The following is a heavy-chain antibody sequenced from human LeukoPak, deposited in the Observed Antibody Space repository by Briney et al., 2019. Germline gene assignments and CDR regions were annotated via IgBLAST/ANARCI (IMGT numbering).Heavy chain of an antibody. CDR2: MKQDGSEE. Sequence: PGGSLRLSCAASGFNCSSYWMSWVRQAPGTGLEWVAHMKQDGSEEYYVDSVKGRFTISRDNAKNSLYLQTNSLRAEDTAVYYCADSSGYYWGQGTLVTVSS. D-gene: IGHD6-19*01. CDR1: GFNCSSYW. J-gene: IGHJ4*02. CDR3: ADSSGYY. V-gene: IGHV3-7*01.